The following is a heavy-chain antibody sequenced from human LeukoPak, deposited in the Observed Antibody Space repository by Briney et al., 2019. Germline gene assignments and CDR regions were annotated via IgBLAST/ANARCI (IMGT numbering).Heavy chain of an antibody. V-gene: IGHV4-59*01. CDR1: GGSISSYY. J-gene: IGHJ2*01. CDR2: IYYSGST. CDR3: ARDLGGYKWELPHWYFDL. D-gene: IGHD1-26*01. Sequence: SETLSLTCTVSGGSISSYYWSWIRQPPGKGLEWIGYIYYSGSTNCNPSLKSRVTISVDTSKNQFSLKLSSVTAADTAVYYCARDLGGYKWELPHWYFDLWGRGTLVTVSS.